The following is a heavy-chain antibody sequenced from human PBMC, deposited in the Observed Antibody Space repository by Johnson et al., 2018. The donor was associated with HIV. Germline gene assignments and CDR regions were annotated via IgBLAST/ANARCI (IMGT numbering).Heavy chain of an antibody. Sequence: QVQLVESGGGVVQPGGSLRLSCAASGFTFSNYGMHWVRQAPGKGLEWVAFIRYDRSNKYYADSVKGRFTLSRDNSKNTLYLQMNSLRAEDTAVYYCAKDRGDGVAARRRSAFDIWGQGTMVTVSS. CDR1: GFTFSNYG. J-gene: IGHJ3*02. V-gene: IGHV3-30*02. CDR2: IRYDRSNK. CDR3: AKDRGDGVAARRRSAFDI. D-gene: IGHD6-6*01.